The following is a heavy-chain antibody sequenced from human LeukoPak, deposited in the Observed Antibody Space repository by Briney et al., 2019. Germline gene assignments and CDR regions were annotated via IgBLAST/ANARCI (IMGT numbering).Heavy chain of an antibody. V-gene: IGHV3-66*01. Sequence: PGGSLRLSCAASGLTVSSSYMHWVRQPPGKGLEWISVIYRDGTIYYADSVKDRFTISRDTSKNTLYLQMNSLRAEDTAVYYCARIPIRAYYYDSSGYYLGYWGQGTLVTVSS. CDR2: IYRDGTI. CDR3: ARIPIRAYYYDSSGYYLGY. D-gene: IGHD3-22*01. CDR1: GLTVSSSY. J-gene: IGHJ4*02.